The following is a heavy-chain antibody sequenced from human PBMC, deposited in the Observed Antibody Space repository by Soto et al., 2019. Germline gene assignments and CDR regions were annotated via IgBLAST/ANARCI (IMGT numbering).Heavy chain of an antibody. CDR1: GFTFSSYA. Sequence: GGSLRLSCAASGFTFSSYAMSWVRQAPGKGLEWVSAISGSGGSTYYADSVKGRFTISRDNSKNTLYLQMNSLRAEDTAVYYCAKDPHITMVRDYGMDVWGQGTTVTVSS. J-gene: IGHJ6*02. D-gene: IGHD3-10*01. CDR3: AKDPHITMVRDYGMDV. V-gene: IGHV3-23*01. CDR2: ISGSGGST.